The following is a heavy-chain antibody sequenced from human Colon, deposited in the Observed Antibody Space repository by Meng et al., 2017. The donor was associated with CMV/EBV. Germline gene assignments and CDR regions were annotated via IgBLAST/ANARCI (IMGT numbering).Heavy chain of an antibody. V-gene: IGHV1-18*01. CDR2: ISTHNGYT. J-gene: IGHJ4*02. CDR1: GGTFSSYA. D-gene: IGHD2-15*01. CDR3: ARYCSGGNCYSKPGLAKFFDL. Sequence: ASVTVSCKASGGTFSSYAISWVRQAPGQGLEWMGWISTHNGYTSYAQKFQARVTMTTDTSTSTAYMDLRRLRSDDSAVYYCARYCSGGNCYSKPGLAKFFDLWGQGTLVTVSS.